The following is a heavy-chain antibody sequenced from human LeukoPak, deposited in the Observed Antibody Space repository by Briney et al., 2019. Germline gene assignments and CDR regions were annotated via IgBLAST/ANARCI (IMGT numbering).Heavy chain of an antibody. CDR2: INPSGGST. J-gene: IGHJ4*02. V-gene: IGHV1-46*01. Sequence: ASVKVSRKVSGYTLTELSMHWVRQAPGQGLEWMGGINPSGGSTSYAQKFQGGLTMTRDTSTSTVYMELSSLRSEDTAVYYCARDRGEGYYFDYWGQGTLVTVSS. D-gene: IGHD3-10*01. CDR3: ARDRGEGYYFDY. CDR1: GYTLTELS.